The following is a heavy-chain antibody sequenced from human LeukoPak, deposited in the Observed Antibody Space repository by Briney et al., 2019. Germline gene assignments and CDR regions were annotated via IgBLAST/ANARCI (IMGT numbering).Heavy chain of an antibody. CDR2: FYHGGST. Sequence: PSETLSLTCTVSGYSISTGYYWDWIRQPPGKGLEWIGTFYHGGSTYYNPSLKSRVTISVDTSKNQFSLNLTSVTAADTAVYYCARVPGYWGQGTLVTVSS. CDR3: ARVPGY. V-gene: IGHV4-38-2*02. J-gene: IGHJ4*02. CDR1: GYSISTGYY. D-gene: IGHD2-15*01.